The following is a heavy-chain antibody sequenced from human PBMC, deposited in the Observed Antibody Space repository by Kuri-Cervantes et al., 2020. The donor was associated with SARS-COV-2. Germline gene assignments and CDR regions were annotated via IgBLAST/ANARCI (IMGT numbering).Heavy chain of an antibody. D-gene: IGHD5-18*01. CDR1: GYTFTSYY. Sequence: ASVKVSCKASGYTFTSYYMHWVRQAPGQGLEWMGIINPSGGSTSYAQKFQGRVTMTRDTSTSTVYMELSSLRSEDTAAYYCARGLTLEGDSYGYHYWGQGTLVTVSS. CDR2: INPSGGST. J-gene: IGHJ4*02. CDR3: ARGLTLEGDSYGYHY. V-gene: IGHV1-46*01.